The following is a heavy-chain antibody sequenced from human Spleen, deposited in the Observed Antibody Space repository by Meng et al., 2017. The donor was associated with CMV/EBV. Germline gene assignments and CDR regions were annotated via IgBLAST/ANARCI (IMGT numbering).Heavy chain of an antibody. Sequence: LRLSCTVSGGSISGGGYYWSWIRQHPGKGLEWIGYIYYSGTTYYNPSLKSRVTISLDTSKNQFSLKLSSVTAADTAVYFCARGSPYNWNSGSHLSVFQFWGQGTLVTVSS. CDR2: IYYSGTT. V-gene: IGHV4-31*03. CDR1: GGSISGGGYY. D-gene: IGHD1-7*01. CDR3: ARGSPYNWNSGSHLSVFQF. J-gene: IGHJ4*02.